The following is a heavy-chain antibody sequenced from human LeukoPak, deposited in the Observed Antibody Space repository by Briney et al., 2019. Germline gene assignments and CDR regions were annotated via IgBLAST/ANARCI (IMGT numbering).Heavy chain of an antibody. CDR2: INPNSGGT. CDR3: ARDVYSYVPYYFDY. CDR1: GYTFTGYY. Sequence: ASAKVSCKASGYTFTGYYMHWVRQAPGQGLEWMGWINPNSGGTNYAQKFQGRVTMTRDTSISTAYMELSRLRSDDTAVYYRARDVYSYVPYYFDYWGQGTLVTVSS. J-gene: IGHJ4*02. D-gene: IGHD5-18*01. V-gene: IGHV1-2*02.